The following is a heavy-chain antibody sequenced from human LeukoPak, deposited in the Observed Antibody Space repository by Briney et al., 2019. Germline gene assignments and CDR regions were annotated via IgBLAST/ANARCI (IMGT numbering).Heavy chain of an antibody. V-gene: IGHV1-69*05. J-gene: IGHJ4*02. CDR3: APETYYGSGIYFDY. CDR1: GGTFSSYA. Sequence: ASVKASCKASGGTFSSYAISWVRQAPGQGLEWMGRIIPIFGTANYAQKFQGRVTITTDESTSTAYMELSSLRSEDTAVYYCAPETYYGSGIYFDYWGQGTLVTVSS. D-gene: IGHD3-10*01. CDR2: IIPIFGTA.